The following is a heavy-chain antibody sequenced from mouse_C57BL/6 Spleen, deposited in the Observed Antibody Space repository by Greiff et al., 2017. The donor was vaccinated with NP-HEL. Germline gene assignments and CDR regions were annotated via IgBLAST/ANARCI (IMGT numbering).Heavy chain of an antibody. J-gene: IGHJ3*01. D-gene: IGHD2-5*01. CDR2: IDPETGGT. V-gene: IGHV1-15*01. CDR1: GYTFTDYE. Sequence: VQLQQSGAELVRPGASVTLSCKASGYTFTDYEMHWVKQTPVHGLGWIGAIDPETGGTAYNQKFKGKAILTADKSSSTAYMELRSLTSEDSAVYYCTRYAYYSNSWFAYWGQGTLVTVSA. CDR3: TRYAYYSNSWFAY.